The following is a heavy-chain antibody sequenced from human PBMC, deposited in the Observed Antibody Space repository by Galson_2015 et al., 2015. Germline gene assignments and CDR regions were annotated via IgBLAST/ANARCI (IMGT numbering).Heavy chain of an antibody. J-gene: IGHJ1*01. D-gene: IGHD1-26*01. Sequence: CAISGASVSSNSAAWNWIRQSPSRGLEWLGRTYYRSKWYTDYALSVKSRITINPDTSKNQFSLQLNSVTPEDTAVYYCAGIGSYFRHWGQGTLVTVSS. CDR1: GASVSSNSAA. V-gene: IGHV6-1*01. CDR3: AGIGSYFRH. CDR2: TYYRSKWYT.